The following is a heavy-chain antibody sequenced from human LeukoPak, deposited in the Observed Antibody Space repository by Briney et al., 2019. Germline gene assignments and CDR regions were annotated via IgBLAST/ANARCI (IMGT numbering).Heavy chain of an antibody. Sequence: GGSLRLSCIASGFTFSSFWMTWLRQAPGKGLEWVAVIWYDGSNKYYADSVKGRFTISRDNSKNTLYLQMNSLRAEDTAVYYCARDGSSGYLGGNWGQGTLVTVSS. D-gene: IGHD6-19*01. CDR2: IWYDGSNK. CDR1: GFTFSSFW. J-gene: IGHJ4*02. CDR3: ARDGSSGYLGGN. V-gene: IGHV3-33*08.